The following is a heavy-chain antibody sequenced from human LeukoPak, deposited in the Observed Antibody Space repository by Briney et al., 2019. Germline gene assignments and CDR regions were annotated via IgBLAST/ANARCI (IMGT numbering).Heavy chain of an antibody. Sequence: PSQTLSLTCTVSGGSISSGGYYWSWIRQHPGKGLEWIGYIYYSGSTYYNPSFKSRVTISVDTSKNQFSLKLSSVTAADTAVYYCAREGQYYYDSSGYVFDPWGQGTLVTVSS. J-gene: IGHJ5*02. CDR3: AREGQYYYDSSGYVFDP. D-gene: IGHD3-22*01. V-gene: IGHV4-31*03. CDR2: IYYSGST. CDR1: GGSISSGGYY.